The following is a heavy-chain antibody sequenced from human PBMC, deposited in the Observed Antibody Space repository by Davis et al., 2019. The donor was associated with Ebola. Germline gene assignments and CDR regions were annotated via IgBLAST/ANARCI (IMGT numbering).Heavy chain of an antibody. V-gene: IGHV3-33*08. Sequence: PGGSLRLSCAASGFTFSGSAMHWVRQAPGKGLEWVAVIWYDGSNKYYADSVKGRFTISRDNSKNTLYLQMNSLRAEDTAVYYCARGSSDYYDSSGYPSDYWGQGTLVTVSS. CDR1: GFTFSGSA. D-gene: IGHD3-22*01. J-gene: IGHJ4*02. CDR3: ARGSSDYYDSSGYPSDY. CDR2: IWYDGSNK.